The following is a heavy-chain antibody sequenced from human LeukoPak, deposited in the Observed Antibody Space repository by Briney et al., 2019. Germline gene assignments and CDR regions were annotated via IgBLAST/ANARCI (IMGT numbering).Heavy chain of an antibody. D-gene: IGHD6-19*01. V-gene: IGHV3-30*18. J-gene: IGHJ4*02. CDR2: ISYDGNNK. CDR3: AKDGAEQWLAYYFDY. Sequence: GGSLRLSCAASGFTFSNYGMHWVPQAPGKGLEWVAAISYDGNNKYYADSVKGRLNISRDNSKNTLYVQMNSLRAEDTAVYYCAKDGAEQWLAYYFDYWGQGTLVTVSS. CDR1: GFTFSNYG.